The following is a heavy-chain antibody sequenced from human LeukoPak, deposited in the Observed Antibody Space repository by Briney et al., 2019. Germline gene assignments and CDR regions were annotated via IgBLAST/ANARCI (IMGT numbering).Heavy chain of an antibody. J-gene: IGHJ4*02. Sequence: SETLSLTCAVSTGSISGYYWSWLRQPPGKGLEWIGFRYYSGASNYNPSLRGRGTISVDRSKSQVSLKMTSVTAADTAVYYCARALSGSPAVFDSWGQGTLVSVSS. CDR3: ARALSGSPAVFDS. D-gene: IGHD1-26*01. V-gene: IGHV4-59*08. CDR2: RYYSGAS. CDR1: TGSISGYY.